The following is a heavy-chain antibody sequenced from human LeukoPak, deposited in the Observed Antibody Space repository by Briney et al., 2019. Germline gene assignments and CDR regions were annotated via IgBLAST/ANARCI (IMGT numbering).Heavy chain of an antibody. V-gene: IGHV1-18*04. CDR2: ISAYNGNT. J-gene: IGHJ3*02. CDR3: VRSGYCYGGTCHSGAFDI. CDR1: GYSFTSYW. Sequence: GESLKISCKGSGYSFTSYWIGWVRQAPGQGLEWMGWISAYNGNTNFAQKLQGRITMTTDTSTSTAYMELRSLRSDDTAVYYCVRSGYCYGGTCHSGAFDIWGQGTVVTVSS. D-gene: IGHD2-15*01.